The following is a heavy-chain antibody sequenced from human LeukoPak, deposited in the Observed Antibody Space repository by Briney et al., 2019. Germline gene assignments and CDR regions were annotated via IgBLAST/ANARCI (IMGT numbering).Heavy chain of an antibody. CDR1: GGSISSSNW. CDR3: SRAVAGSVGWFDP. D-gene: IGHD6-19*01. V-gene: IGHV4-4*02. Sequence: PSGTLSLTCAVSGGSISSSNWWSWVRQPPGKGLEWIGEIYHSGSTNYNPSLKSRVTISVDTSKNQFSLKLSSVTAADTAVYFCSRAVAGSVGWFDPWGQGTLVTVSS. CDR2: IYHSGST. J-gene: IGHJ5*02.